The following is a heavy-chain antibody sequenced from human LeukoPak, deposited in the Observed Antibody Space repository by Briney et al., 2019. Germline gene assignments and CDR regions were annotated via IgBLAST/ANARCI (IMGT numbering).Heavy chain of an antibody. CDR2: ISGSGGST. D-gene: IGHD3-3*01. Sequence: GGSLRLSCAASGFTFSSYAMSWVRQAPGKGLEWVSAISGSGGSTYYADSVKGRFTISRDNPKNTLYLQMNSLRAEDTAVYYCAKDWAIFGVVIISYPDNWGQGTLVTVSS. CDR3: AKDWAIFGVVIISYPDN. CDR1: GFTFSSYA. V-gene: IGHV3-23*01. J-gene: IGHJ4*02.